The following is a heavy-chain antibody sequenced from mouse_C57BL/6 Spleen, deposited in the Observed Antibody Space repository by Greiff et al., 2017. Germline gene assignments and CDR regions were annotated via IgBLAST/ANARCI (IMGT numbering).Heavy chain of an antibody. J-gene: IGHJ1*03. CDR3: ASTVGSYWYFDV. Sequence: VQLQQSGAELARPGASVKMSCKASGYTFTSYTMHWVKQRPGQGLEWIGYINPSSGYTKYNQKFKDKATLTADKSSSTAYMQLSSLTSEDSAVYYCASTVGSYWYFDVWGTGTTVTVSS. D-gene: IGHD1-1*01. CDR2: INPSSGYT. CDR1: GYTFTSYT. V-gene: IGHV1-4*01.